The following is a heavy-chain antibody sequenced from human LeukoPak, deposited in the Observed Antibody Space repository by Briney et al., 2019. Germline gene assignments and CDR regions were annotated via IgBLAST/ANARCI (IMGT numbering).Heavy chain of an antibody. Sequence: PGGSLRLSCAASGFTFSSYAMSWVRHAPGQGLVWVSRIKGDGISTNYADSVKGRFTISRDIAKNTLYLQMNSLRAGDTGVYYCAKDHYWSIDYWGRGTLVTISS. CDR1: GFTFSSYA. CDR2: IKGDGIST. CDR3: AKDHYWSIDY. V-gene: IGHV3-74*01. J-gene: IGHJ4*02. D-gene: IGHD3-3*01.